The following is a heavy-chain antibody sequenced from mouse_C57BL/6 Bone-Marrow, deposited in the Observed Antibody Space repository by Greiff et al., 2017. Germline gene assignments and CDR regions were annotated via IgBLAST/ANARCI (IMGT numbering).Heavy chain of an antibody. V-gene: IGHV14-2*01. CDR1: GFNIKDYY. J-gene: IGHJ2*01. D-gene: IGHD1-1*01. CDR3: TRSLIYYGTNH. Sequence: EVQLQQSGAELVKPGASVKLSCTASGFNIKDYYIHWVKQRTEQGLEWIGRIDPEDGETKYAPKFQDKATITADTSSNTAYLQLSSLTSEDAAVYYCTRSLIYYGTNHWGQGTTLTVSS. CDR2: IDPEDGET.